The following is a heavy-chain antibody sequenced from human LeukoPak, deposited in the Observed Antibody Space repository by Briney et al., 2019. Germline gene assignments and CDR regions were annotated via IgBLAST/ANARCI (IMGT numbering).Heavy chain of an antibody. CDR1: GYTFTSYA. Sequence: GASVKVSCTASGYTFTSYAMHWVRQAPGQRLEWMGWINAGNGNTKYSQKFQGRVTITRDTSASTAYMELSSLRSEDTAVYYCARGPFLGYCSSTSCPDAFDIWGQGTMVTVSS. J-gene: IGHJ3*02. CDR2: INAGNGNT. CDR3: ARGPFLGYCSSTSCPDAFDI. D-gene: IGHD2-2*01. V-gene: IGHV1-3*01.